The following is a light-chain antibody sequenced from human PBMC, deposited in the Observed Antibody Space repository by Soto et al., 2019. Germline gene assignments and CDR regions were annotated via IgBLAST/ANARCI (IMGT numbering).Light chain of an antibody. J-gene: IGKJ1*01. CDR3: KQSYSTQWT. V-gene: IGKV1-39*01. CDR2: AAY. Sequence: DIQMTQSPSSLSASVGDRVNMTCRASRSISRYLSWYQQKPGKAPNLLIYAAYSLQSGVPSRFSGAGSGTDFTLTIANLHPEDFAIYYCKQSYSTQWTFGQGNKVDI. CDR1: RSISRY.